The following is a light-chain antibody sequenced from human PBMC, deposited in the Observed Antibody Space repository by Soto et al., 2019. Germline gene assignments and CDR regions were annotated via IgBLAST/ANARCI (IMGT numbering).Light chain of an antibody. CDR3: QVWDSSSVI. CDR2: RDS. V-gene: IGLV3-9*01. J-gene: IGLJ2*01. Sequence: SSELTQPLSLSVALGQTVTITCAGNNIGSRNVHWYQQKPGQAPVLVIYRDSNRPSGIPERFSGANPGNTATLTISRAQDGDEADYYCQVWDSSSVIFGGGTKLTVL. CDR1: NIGSRN.